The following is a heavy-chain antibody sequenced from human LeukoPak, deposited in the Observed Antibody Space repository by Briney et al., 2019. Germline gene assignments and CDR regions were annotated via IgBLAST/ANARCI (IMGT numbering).Heavy chain of an antibody. CDR3: ARSQTGGTFDY. CDR2: TYYRSKWSS. CDR1: GDNVSSKSAA. D-gene: IGHD1/OR15-1a*01. J-gene: IGHJ4*02. Sequence: SQTLSLTCAISGDNVSSKSAAWNWIRQSPSGGLEWLGRTYYRSKWSSGYAESVKSRLTISSDISKNQFSLQLRSVTPEDTAMYYCARSQTGGTFDYWGQGALVTVSS. V-gene: IGHV6-1*01.